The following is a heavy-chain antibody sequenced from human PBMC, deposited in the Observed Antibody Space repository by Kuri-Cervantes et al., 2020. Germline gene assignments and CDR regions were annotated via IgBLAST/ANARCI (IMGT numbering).Heavy chain of an antibody. Sequence: SETLSLTCAVYGGSFSGYYWSWIRQPPGKGLECIGEINQRGSTNYNPSLKSRVTISVDTSKNQFSLKLSSVTAADTAVYYCARGKMGRLVDYWGQGTLVTVSS. CDR1: GGSFSGYY. CDR3: ARGKMGRLVDY. CDR2: INQRGST. V-gene: IGHV4-34*01. D-gene: IGHD5-24*01. J-gene: IGHJ4*02.